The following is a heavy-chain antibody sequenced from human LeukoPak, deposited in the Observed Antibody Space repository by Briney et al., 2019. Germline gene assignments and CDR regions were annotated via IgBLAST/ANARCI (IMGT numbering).Heavy chain of an antibody. Sequence: MPSETLSLTCSVSGGSIRSTSYYWGWIRQPPGKGLEWIGEINHSGSTNYNPSLKSRVTISVDTSKNQFSLKLSSVTAADTAVYYCARVRGYGSGSYQHCGWFDPWGQGTLVTVSS. V-gene: IGHV4-39*07. D-gene: IGHD3-10*01. CDR1: GGSIRSTSYY. CDR3: ARVRGYGSGSYQHCGWFDP. J-gene: IGHJ5*02. CDR2: INHSGST.